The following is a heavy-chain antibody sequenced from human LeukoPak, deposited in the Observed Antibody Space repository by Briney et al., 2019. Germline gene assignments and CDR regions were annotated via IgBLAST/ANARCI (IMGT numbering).Heavy chain of an antibody. CDR2: LYIGGNT. V-gene: IGHV3-53*01. J-gene: IGHJ4*02. D-gene: IGHD5-18*01. CDR1: GLTVSSNY. Sequence: GGSLRLSCAASGLTVSSNYMNWVRQVPGKGLEWVSALYIGGNTYYADSVRGRFTISRDNSKNTLYLQMNSLRAEDTAIYYCTTAAGYNYGQYWGQGTLVTVSS. CDR3: TTAAGYNYGQY.